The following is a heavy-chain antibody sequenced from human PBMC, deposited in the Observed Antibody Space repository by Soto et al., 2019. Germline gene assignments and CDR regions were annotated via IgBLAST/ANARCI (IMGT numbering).Heavy chain of an antibody. V-gene: IGHV4-39*01. CDR1: HGSITSGDYF. D-gene: IGHD2-15*01. CDR2: VHSSGGT. J-gene: IGHJ4*02. Sequence: ETLSLTCTVSHGSITSGDYFWAWIRQPPGKGLEFIGSVHSSGGTYYSPSLKSRASISIDKSKNQFSLKLTSANAGDTAVYFCASVVVGATRQTGSDHWGQGTLVTVSS. CDR3: ASVVVGATRQTGSDH.